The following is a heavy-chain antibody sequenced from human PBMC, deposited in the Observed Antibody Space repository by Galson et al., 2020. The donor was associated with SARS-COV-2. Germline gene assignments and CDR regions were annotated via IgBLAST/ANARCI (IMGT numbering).Heavy chain of an antibody. CDR3: ARVGSSWMVRAMGSFDY. CDR2: INHSGST. J-gene: IGHJ4*02. Sequence: SETLSLTCAVYGGSFSGYYWSWIRQPPGKGLEWIGEINHSGSTNYNPSLKSRVTISVDTSKNQFSLKLSSVTAADTAVYYCARVGSSWMVRAMGSFDYWGQGTLVTVSS. V-gene: IGHV4-34*01. CDR1: GGSFSGYY. D-gene: IGHD3-10*01.